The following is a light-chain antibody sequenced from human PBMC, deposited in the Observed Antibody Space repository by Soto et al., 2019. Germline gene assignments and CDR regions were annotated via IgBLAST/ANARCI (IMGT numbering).Light chain of an antibody. V-gene: IGKV1-5*03. CDR2: KAS. CDR1: QSISSW. J-gene: IGKJ1*01. Sequence: DIQMTQSPSTLAASLGDRVTITCRASQSISSWLAWYQQKPGKAPKLLIYKASTLESGVPSRLSGSGSGTEFTIPIRSLQPDDFASYYCQQYNNLQTFGQGTKVDIK. CDR3: QQYNNLQT.